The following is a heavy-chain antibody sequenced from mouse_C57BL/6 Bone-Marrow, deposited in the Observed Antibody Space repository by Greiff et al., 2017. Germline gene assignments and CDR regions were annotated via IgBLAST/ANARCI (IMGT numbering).Heavy chain of an antibody. CDR2: IDPSDSYT. J-gene: IGHJ2*01. Sequence: VQLQQPGAELVMPGASVKLSCKASGYTFTGYWMHWVKQRPGQGLEWIGEIDPSDSYTNYNQKFKGKSTLTVDKSSSTAYMQLSSLTSEDSAVYYCAREGTTVVAAYYFDYWGQGTTLTVSS. V-gene: IGHV1-69*01. CDR3: AREGTTVVAAYYFDY. D-gene: IGHD1-1*01. CDR1: GYTFTGYW.